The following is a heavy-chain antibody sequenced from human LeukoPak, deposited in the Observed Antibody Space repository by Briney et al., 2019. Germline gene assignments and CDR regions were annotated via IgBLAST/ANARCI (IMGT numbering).Heavy chain of an antibody. D-gene: IGHD1-26*01. CDR3: VRDLGATFSYAMDV. J-gene: IGHJ6*02. CDR2: ISYDGNDN. Sequence: GGSLRLSCAASGFSFSSYVMHWVRQAPGKGLEWVTLISYDGNDNDYGDSVKGRFTSSRDNSENTLFLHMTSLRPEDTAVYYCVRDLGATFSYAMDVWGQGTAVIVSS. V-gene: IGHV3-30*04. CDR1: GFSFSSYV.